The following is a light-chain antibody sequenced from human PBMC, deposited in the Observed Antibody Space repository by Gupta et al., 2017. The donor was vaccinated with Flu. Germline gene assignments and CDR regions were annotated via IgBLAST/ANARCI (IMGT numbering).Light chain of an antibody. CDR1: QSIDSW. Sequence: PSTLSVCVGDRVTITCRASQSIDSWLAWYQKKPGRAPKYLIYKASSLETGVPSRFSGSGSGTEFSLTISRLQPDDFATYYCQQDRSSPWTFGQGTKVEIK. CDR3: QQDRSSPWT. J-gene: IGKJ1*01. V-gene: IGKV1-5*03. CDR2: KAS.